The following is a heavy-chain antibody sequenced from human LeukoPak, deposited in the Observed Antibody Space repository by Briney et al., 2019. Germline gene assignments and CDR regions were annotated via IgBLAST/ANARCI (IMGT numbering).Heavy chain of an antibody. CDR3: AGDGGWTFDI. V-gene: IGHV3-7*01. J-gene: IGHJ3*02. CDR2: IKQDGSVI. CDR1: GFSFSTHW. Sequence: PGGSLRLSCAASGFSFSTHWMSWFRQAPGKGLEWVALIKQDGSVIHYVDSVKGRFTISRDNAKNSLSLQMNSLRADDTAVYYCAGDGGWTFDIWGQGTKVTVSS. D-gene: IGHD3-16*01.